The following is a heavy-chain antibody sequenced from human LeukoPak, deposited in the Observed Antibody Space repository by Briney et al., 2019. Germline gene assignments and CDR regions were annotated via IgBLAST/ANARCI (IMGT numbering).Heavy chain of an antibody. V-gene: IGHV3-23*01. Sequence: GGSLRLSCAASGFTFSSYAMSWVRQAPGKGLEWVSAISGSGGSTYYADSVKGRFTISRDNSKNTLYLQMNSLRAEDTAVYYCAKVRMVRGVIIPFYFDYWGQGTLVTVSS. CDR1: GFTFSSYA. CDR2: ISGSGGST. D-gene: IGHD3-10*01. CDR3: AKVRMVRGVIIPFYFDY. J-gene: IGHJ4*02.